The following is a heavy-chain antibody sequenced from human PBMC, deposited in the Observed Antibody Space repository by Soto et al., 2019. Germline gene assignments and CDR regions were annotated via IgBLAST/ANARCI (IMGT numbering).Heavy chain of an antibody. CDR1: GGSISSGGYY. J-gene: IGHJ4*02. V-gene: IGHV4-31*03. CDR3: ARDAGYSYGPFDY. Sequence: SETLSLTCTVSGGSISSGGYYWSWIRQHPGKGLEWIGYIYYSGSTYYNPSLKSRVTISVDTSKNQFSLKLTSVTAADTAVYYCARDAGYSYGPFDYWGQGTLVTVSS. D-gene: IGHD5-18*01. CDR2: IYYSGST.